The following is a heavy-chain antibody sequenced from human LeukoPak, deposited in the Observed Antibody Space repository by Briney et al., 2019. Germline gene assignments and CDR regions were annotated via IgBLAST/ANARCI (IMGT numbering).Heavy chain of an antibody. Sequence: PSETLSLTCAVYGGSFSGYYWSWIRQPPGKGLEWTGEINHSGSTNYNPSLKSRVTISVDTSKNQFSLKLSSVTAADTAVYYCARGRIAARSDDYWGQRTLVTVSS. V-gene: IGHV4-34*01. D-gene: IGHD6-6*01. J-gene: IGHJ4*02. CDR1: GGSFSGYY. CDR2: INHSGST. CDR3: ARGRIAARSDDY.